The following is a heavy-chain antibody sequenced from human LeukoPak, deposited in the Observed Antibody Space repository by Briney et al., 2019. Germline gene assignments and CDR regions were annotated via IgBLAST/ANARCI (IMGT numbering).Heavy chain of an antibody. CDR3: AKRAPYGSEIFHFDY. D-gene: IGHD3-10*01. CDR1: GFTVSSYY. CDR2: ISGSGGST. J-gene: IGHJ4*02. Sequence: GGSLRLSCAASGFTVSSYYMSWVRQAPGKGLEWVSAISGSGGSTYYADSVKGRFTISRDNSKNTLYLQMNSLRAEDTAVYYCAKRAPYGSEIFHFDYWGQGTLVTVSS. V-gene: IGHV3-23*01.